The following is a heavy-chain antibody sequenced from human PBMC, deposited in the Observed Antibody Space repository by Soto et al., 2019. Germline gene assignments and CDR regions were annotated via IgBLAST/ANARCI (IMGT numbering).Heavy chain of an antibody. Sequence: QVQLVQSGAAVKKPGSSVKVSCKASGGTFSNYAVTWVRQAPGHGLEWMGGIIPIFGTSNYAQKFQGRVTITADESTSTAYMELTSVSSEDTAVYYCARVSGPGTYFSPGDYWGQGTLVIVSS. CDR3: ARVSGPGTYFSPGDY. CDR2: IIPIFGTS. J-gene: IGHJ4*02. V-gene: IGHV1-69*01. D-gene: IGHD3-10*01. CDR1: GGTFSNYA.